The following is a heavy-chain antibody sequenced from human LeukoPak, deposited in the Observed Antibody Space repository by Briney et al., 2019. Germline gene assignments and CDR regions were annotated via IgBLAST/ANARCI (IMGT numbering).Heavy chain of an antibody. CDR1: GGSISSYY. Sequence: SETLSLTCTVSGGSISSYYWSWIRQPAGKGLEWIGRIYTSGSTNYNPSLKSRVTISVDTSKNQFSLKLSSVTAADTAVYYCARDRGGLQFNPDAFDIWGQGTMVTVSS. CDR3: ARDRGGLQFNPDAFDI. J-gene: IGHJ3*02. V-gene: IGHV4-4*07. CDR2: IYTSGST. D-gene: IGHD4-11*01.